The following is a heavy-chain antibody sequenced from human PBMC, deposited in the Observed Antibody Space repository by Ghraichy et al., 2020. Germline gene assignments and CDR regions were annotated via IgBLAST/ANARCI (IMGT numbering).Heavy chain of an antibody. Sequence: SQTLSLTCAVYGGSFSGYYWSWIRQPPGKGLEWIGEINHSGSTNYNPSLKSRVTISVDTSKNQFSLKLSSVTAADTAVYYCARYSSSSRYWFDPWGQGTLVTVSS. CDR1: GGSFSGYY. CDR2: INHSGST. V-gene: IGHV4-34*01. J-gene: IGHJ5*02. CDR3: ARYSSSSRYWFDP. D-gene: IGHD6-6*01.